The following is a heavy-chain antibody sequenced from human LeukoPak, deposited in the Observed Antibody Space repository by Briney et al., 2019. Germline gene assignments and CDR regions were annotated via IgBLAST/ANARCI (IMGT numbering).Heavy chain of an antibody. J-gene: IGHJ3*02. Sequence: GASVKVSCKASGYTFTNYAMHWVRQAAGQGLEWMGWINPTSGGTNYAQNFQGRVTMTRNTSISTAYMELSRLRSDDTAVYYCARDRVRRSTTGGAFDIWGQGTMVTVSS. CDR2: INPTSGGT. CDR1: GYTFTNYA. D-gene: IGHD2/OR15-2a*01. V-gene: IGHV1-2*02. CDR3: ARDRVRRSTTGGAFDI.